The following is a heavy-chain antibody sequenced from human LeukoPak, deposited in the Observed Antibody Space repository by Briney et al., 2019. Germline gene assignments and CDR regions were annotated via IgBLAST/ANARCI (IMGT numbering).Heavy chain of an antibody. CDR2: INNEGTGT. CDR3: VRDWFGEFR. Sequence: GGSLRLSCAASGFTFSSYWMSWVRQAPGKGLVWISRINNEGTGTIYADFVKGRFTISRDNAENTLYLQMNSLRVEDTAVYYCVRDWFGEFRWGQGTQVTVSS. CDR1: GFTFSSYW. J-gene: IGHJ4*02. D-gene: IGHD3-10*01. V-gene: IGHV3-74*01.